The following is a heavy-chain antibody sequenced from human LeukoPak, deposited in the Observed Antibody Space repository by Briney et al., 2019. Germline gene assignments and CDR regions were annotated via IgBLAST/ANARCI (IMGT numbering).Heavy chain of an antibody. CDR1: GYTFTSYD. J-gene: IGHJ6*03. CDR2: ISAYNGNT. CDR3: ARAVEVTIFGVVISGRNYMDV. V-gene: IGHV1-18*01. Sequence: ASVKVSCKASGYTFTSYDTSWVRQAPGQGLEWMGWISAYNGNTNYAQKLQGRVTMTTDTSTSTAYMELRSLRSDDTAAYYCARAVEVTIFGVVISGRNYMDVWGKGTTVTVSS. D-gene: IGHD3-3*01.